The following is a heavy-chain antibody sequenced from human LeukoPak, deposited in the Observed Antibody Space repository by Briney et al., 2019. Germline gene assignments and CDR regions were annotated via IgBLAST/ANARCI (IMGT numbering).Heavy chain of an antibody. V-gene: IGHV3-30-3*01. Sequence: GGSLRLSCAASGFTFSSYAMHWVRQAPGKGLEWVAVISYDGSNKYYADSVKGRFTISRDNSKNTLYLQMNSLRAEDTAVYYCARALSSGNPRHPKYYFDCWGQGTLVAVSS. CDR2: ISYDGSNK. CDR3: ARALSSGNPRHPKYYFDC. J-gene: IGHJ4*02. CDR1: GFTFSSYA. D-gene: IGHD6-19*01.